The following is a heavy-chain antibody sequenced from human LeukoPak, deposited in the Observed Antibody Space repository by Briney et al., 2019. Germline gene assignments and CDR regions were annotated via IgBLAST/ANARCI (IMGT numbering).Heavy chain of an antibody. J-gene: IGHJ3*02. CDR3: AKALRITMIVVVPWDAFDI. V-gene: IGHV3-23*01. CDR2: ISGSGGST. CDR1: GFTFSSYA. Sequence: HSGGSLRLSCAASGFTFSSYAMSWVRQAPGKGLEWVSAISGSGGSTYYADSVKGRFTISRDNSKNTLYLQMNSLRAEDTAVYYCAKALRITMIVVVPWDAFDIWGQGTMVTVSS. D-gene: IGHD3-22*01.